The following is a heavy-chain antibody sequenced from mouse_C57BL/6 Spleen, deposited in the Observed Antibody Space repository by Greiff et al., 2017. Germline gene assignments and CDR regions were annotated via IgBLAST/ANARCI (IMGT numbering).Heavy chain of an antibody. Sequence: QVQLQQPGAELVRPGSSVTLSCKASGYTFTSYWMDWVKQRPGQGLEWIGNIYPSDSETHYNQKFKDKATLTVDKSSSTAYMQLSSLTSEDSAVYYCARGYYGSSVFAYWGQGTLVTVSA. D-gene: IGHD1-1*01. V-gene: IGHV1-61*01. CDR3: ARGYYGSSVFAY. J-gene: IGHJ3*01. CDR2: IYPSDSET. CDR1: GYTFTSYW.